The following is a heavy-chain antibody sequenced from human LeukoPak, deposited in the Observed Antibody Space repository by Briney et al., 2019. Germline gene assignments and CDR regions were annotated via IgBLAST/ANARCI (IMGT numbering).Heavy chain of an antibody. CDR1: GGSFSGYY. CDR2: INHSGST. D-gene: IGHD6-6*01. CDR3: ARSGAARRFDY. V-gene: IGHV4-34*01. J-gene: IGHJ4*02. Sequence: PSETLSLTCAVYGGSFSGYYWSWIRQPPGKGLEWIGEINHSGSTNYNPSLKSRVTISVDTSKNQFSLKLSSVTAADTAVYYCARSGAARRFDYWGQGTLVTVSS.